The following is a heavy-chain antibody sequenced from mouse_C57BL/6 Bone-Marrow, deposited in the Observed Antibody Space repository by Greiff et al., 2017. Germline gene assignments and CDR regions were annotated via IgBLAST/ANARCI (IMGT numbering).Heavy chain of an antibody. D-gene: IGHD3-1*01. CDR1: GYTFTDYN. V-gene: IGHV1-18*01. Sequence: EVQLQQSGPELVKPGASVKIPCKASGYTFTDYNMDWVKQSHGKSLEWIGDINPNNGGTIYNQKFKGKATLTVDKSSSTAYLELRSLTSEDTAVYYCARSQLRGFAYWGQGTLVTVSA. CDR3: ARSQLRGFAY. J-gene: IGHJ3*01. CDR2: INPNNGGT.